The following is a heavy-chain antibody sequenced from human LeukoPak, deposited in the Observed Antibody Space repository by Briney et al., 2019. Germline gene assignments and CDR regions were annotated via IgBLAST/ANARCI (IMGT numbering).Heavy chain of an antibody. V-gene: IGHV5-51*01. J-gene: IGHJ3*02. CDR2: IYPGDSDT. CDR1: GYNFTIYW. Sequence: GESLKISCKGSGYNFTIYWIGWVRQMPGKGLEWMGIIYPGDSDTRYSPSFQGQVTISADKSITTAYLQWNSPKASDTAMYYCARQVLARDAFDIWGQGTMVTVSS. CDR3: ARQVLARDAFDI.